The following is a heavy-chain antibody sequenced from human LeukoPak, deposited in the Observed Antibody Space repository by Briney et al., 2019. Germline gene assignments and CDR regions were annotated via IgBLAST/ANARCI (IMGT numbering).Heavy chain of an antibody. J-gene: IGHJ3*02. CDR3: ARGHGWYGFDI. CDR1: GGSISSSSYY. CDR2: IYYSGST. V-gene: IGHV4-39*07. D-gene: IGHD6-19*01. Sequence: PSETLSLTCTVSGGSISSSSYYWGWIRQPPGKGLEWIGSIYYSGSTYYNPSLKSRVTISVDTSKNQFSLKLSSVTAADTAVYYCARGHGWYGFDIWGQGTMVTVSS.